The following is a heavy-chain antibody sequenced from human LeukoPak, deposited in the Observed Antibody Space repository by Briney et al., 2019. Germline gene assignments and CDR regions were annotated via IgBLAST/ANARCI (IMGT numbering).Heavy chain of an antibody. J-gene: IGHJ4*02. D-gene: IGHD2-2*01. CDR3: ARAGGQLLLSSEQGTAFDY. V-gene: IGHV1-18*01. CDR2: ISAYNGNT. Sequence: ASVKVSCKASGYTFTSYGISWVRQAPGQGLEWMGWISAYNGNTNYAQKLQGRVTMTTDTSTSTAYMELRSLRSDDTAVYYCARAGGQLLLSSEQGTAFDYWGQGTLVTVSS. CDR1: GYTFTSYG.